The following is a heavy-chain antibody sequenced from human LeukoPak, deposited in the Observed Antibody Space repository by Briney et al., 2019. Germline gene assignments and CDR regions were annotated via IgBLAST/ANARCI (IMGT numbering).Heavy chain of an antibody. CDR2: LTGSRGYM. J-gene: IGHJ6*03. CDR3: ARDSDTTGWLDFYMDV. Sequence: GGSLRLSCAASGFNFSIYSLNWVRQAPGKGLEWVSSLTGSRGYMFYSDSLKGRFTISRDNAKNSLYLQMNSLRVEDTGVYYCARDSDTTGWLDFYMDVWGKGTTVTVSS. V-gene: IGHV3-21*01. CDR1: GFNFSIYS. D-gene: IGHD6-19*01.